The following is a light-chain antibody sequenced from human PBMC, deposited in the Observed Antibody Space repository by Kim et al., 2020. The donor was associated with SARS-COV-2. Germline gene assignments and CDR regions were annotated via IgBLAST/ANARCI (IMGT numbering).Light chain of an antibody. CDR1: NIGSKS. Sequence: PGKTARISCGGNNIGSKSVHWYQQKPGQAPVLVIYYDSDRPSGIPERFSGSNSGNTATLTISRVEAGDEADYYCQVWDSSSDHVVFGGGTQLTVL. CDR3: QVWDSSSDHVV. J-gene: IGLJ2*01. CDR2: YDS. V-gene: IGLV3-21*04.